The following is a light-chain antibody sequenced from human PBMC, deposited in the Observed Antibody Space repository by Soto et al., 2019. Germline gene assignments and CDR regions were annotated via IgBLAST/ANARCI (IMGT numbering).Light chain of an antibody. J-gene: IGLJ1*01. CDR3: QSYDRSLSGSV. V-gene: IGLV1-40*01. CDR2: GNI. CDR1: SSNIGAGYD. Sequence: QSVLTQPPSVSGAPGQRVTISCTGSSSNIGAGYDVHWYQQLPGTAPKLLIYGNINRPSGVPDRFSGSKSGTSASLAITGLQAEDEADYYCQSYDRSLSGSVFGTGTKVTVL.